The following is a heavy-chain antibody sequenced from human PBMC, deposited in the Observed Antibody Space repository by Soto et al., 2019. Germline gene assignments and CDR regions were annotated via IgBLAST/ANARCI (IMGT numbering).Heavy chain of an antibody. D-gene: IGHD2-2*01. Sequence: GGSLRLSCAASGFTFSSYWMSWVRQAPGKGLEWVANIKQDGSEKYYVDSVKGRFTISRDNAKNSLYLQMNSLRAEDTAVYYCARDSKWRVVTVGYMDVWGKGTTVTVSS. CDR2: IKQDGSEK. V-gene: IGHV3-7*01. CDR1: GFTFSSYW. CDR3: ARDSKWRVVTVGYMDV. J-gene: IGHJ6*03.